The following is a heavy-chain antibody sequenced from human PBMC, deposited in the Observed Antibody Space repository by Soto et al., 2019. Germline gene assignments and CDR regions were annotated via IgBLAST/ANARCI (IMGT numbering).Heavy chain of an antibody. CDR2: MSYTGRT. D-gene: IGHD3-22*01. J-gene: IGHJ4*02. Sequence: QVQLQESGPGLVKPSETLSLTCTVSGGSLSGVYWSWLRQPPGKGLEWLGYMSYTGRTDYNPSLKSRATISVATSKIQFFLMLTSVTAADTAVYYCAIMDSSVYYRINYWGQGTLVTVSS. V-gene: IGHV4-59*01. CDR1: GGSLSGVY. CDR3: AIMDSSVYYRINY.